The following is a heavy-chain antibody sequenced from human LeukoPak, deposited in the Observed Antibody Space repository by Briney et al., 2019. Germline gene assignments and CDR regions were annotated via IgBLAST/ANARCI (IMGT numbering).Heavy chain of an antibody. Sequence: ASVKVSCKASGYTFTGYYMHWVRQAPGQGLEWMGWINPNSCVTKYAQKFQERVTINRDTSVTTAYMDVRSLRSDDTAVLYCARERSDFGDYRRNCFDPWGQGTLVTVSS. CDR1: GYTFTGYY. CDR2: INPNSCVT. CDR3: ARERSDFGDYRRNCFDP. D-gene: IGHD4-17*01. J-gene: IGHJ5*02. V-gene: IGHV1-2*02.